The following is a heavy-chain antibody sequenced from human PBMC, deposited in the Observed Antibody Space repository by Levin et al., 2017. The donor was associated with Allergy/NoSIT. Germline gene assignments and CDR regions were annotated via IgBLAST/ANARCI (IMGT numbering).Heavy chain of an antibody. CDR1: GFSFDNYA. CDR2: ISSNSAYV. CDR3: AKVVREWSYGMDV. D-gene: IGHD2-8*01. V-gene: IGHV3-9*01. Sequence: GGSLRLSCVGSGFSFDNYAMHWVRQPPGKGLEWVSGISSNSAYVGYADSVKGRFTISKDNAKNSLYLQMNSLTTEDTALYYCAKVVREWSYGMDVWGQGTTVTVSS. J-gene: IGHJ6*02.